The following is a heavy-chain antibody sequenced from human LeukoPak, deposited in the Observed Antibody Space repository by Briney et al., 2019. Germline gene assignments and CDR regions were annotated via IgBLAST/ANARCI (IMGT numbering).Heavy chain of an antibody. V-gene: IGHV1-3*01. D-gene: IGHD1-7*01. CDR3: ARGALELTFDY. CDR2: INAGNGNT. J-gene: IGHJ4*02. CDR1: GYTFTSYA. Sequence: VASVKVSCKASGYTFTSYAMHWVRQAPGQRLEWMGWINAGNGNTKYSQKFQGRVTITRDTSASTAYMELSSLRSEDTAVYYCARGALELTFDYWGQGTLVTVSS.